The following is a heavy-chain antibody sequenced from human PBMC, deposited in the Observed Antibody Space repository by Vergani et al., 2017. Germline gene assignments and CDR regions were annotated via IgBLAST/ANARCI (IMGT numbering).Heavy chain of an antibody. CDR1: GGSISSSSYY. Sequence: QLQLQESGPGLVKPSETLSLTCTVSGGSISSSSYYWGWIRQPPGKGLEWIGYIYYSGSTYYNPSLKSRVTISVDTSKNQFSLKLSSVTAADTAVYYCASNSGVFYYYGMDVWGQGTTVTVSS. CDR3: ASNSGVFYYYGMDV. V-gene: IGHV4-39*07. J-gene: IGHJ6*02. D-gene: IGHD2-21*01. CDR2: IYYSGST.